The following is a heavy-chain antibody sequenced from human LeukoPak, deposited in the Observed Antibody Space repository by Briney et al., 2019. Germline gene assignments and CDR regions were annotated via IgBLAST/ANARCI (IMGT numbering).Heavy chain of an antibody. J-gene: IGHJ3*02. V-gene: IGHV1-8*03. CDR3: ARGLITMVRGVLFFDI. D-gene: IGHD3-10*01. Sequence: ASVKVSCKASGYTFTSYDINWVRQATGQGLEWMGWMNPNSGNTGYAQKFQGRVTITRNTSISTAYMELSSLRSEDTAVYYCARGLITMVRGVLFFDIWGQGTMVTVSS. CDR2: MNPNSGNT. CDR1: GYTFTSYD.